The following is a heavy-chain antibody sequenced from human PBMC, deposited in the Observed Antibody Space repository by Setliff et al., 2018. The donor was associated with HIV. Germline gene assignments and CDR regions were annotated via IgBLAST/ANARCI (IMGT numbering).Heavy chain of an antibody. D-gene: IGHD3-10*01. CDR3: ARTFGDLKHYNYYYTIDV. J-gene: IGHJ6*02. Sequence: PSETLSLTCGVSGDSITIGGYAWSWIRQPPGKGLQFIGYIYTSGSTNYNPSLKSRVTISVDKSKNQFSLKLSSVTAADTAVYYCARTFGDLKHYNYYYTIDVWGQGTTVTV. V-gene: IGHV4-30-2*01. CDR2: IYTSGST. CDR1: GDSITIGGYA.